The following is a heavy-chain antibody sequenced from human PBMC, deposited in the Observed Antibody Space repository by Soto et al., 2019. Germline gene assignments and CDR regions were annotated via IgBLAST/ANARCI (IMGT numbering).Heavy chain of an antibody. J-gene: IGHJ3*02. CDR2: IYHSGST. D-gene: IGHD6-13*01. CDR1: GGSISSSNW. V-gene: IGHV4-4*02. CDR3: ARLGYSSSWSHAFDI. Sequence: QVQLQESGPGLVKPSGTLSLTCAVSGGSISSSNWWSWVRQPPGKGLEWIGEIYHSGSTNYNPNLKSRVTISVDKSTNQFSLKLSSVTAADTAVYYCARLGYSSSWSHAFDIWGQGTMVTVSS.